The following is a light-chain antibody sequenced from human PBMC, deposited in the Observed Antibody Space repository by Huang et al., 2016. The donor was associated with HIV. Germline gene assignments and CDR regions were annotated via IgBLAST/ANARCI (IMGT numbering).Light chain of an antibody. Sequence: DIQMTQSPSSLSASVGDRVTITCQASQDIINYLNWYQQKPGKAPKVLIYDASNVETGVPSRFSGSGTGTHFTFSISSLQPEDTGIYYCQQYHNLPYTFGQGTKLEIK. V-gene: IGKV1-33*01. CDR2: DAS. CDR3: QQYHNLPYT. J-gene: IGKJ2*01. CDR1: QDIINY.